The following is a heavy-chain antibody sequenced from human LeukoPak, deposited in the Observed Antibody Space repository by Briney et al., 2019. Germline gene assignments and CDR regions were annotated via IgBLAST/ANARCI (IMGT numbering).Heavy chain of an antibody. CDR3: ARRGILRGTFDI. V-gene: IGHV3-23*01. J-gene: IGHJ3*02. CDR1: GFTISSFA. Sequence: PGGTLRLSCAASGFTISSFALSWVRQAPGKGLDWVYIISGSGGSTYYADPVKGRFTISRDTSEHTLFLQMNILRDENTAVYFCARRGILRGTFDIWGQGTMVTVSS. D-gene: IGHD3-10*01. CDR2: ISGSGGST.